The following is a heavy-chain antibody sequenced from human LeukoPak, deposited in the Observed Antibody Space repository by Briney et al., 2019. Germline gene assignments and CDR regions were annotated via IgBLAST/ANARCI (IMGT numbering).Heavy chain of an antibody. CDR3: ARDIGAAGTRTLSDY. J-gene: IGHJ4*02. D-gene: IGHD6-13*01. V-gene: IGHV3-33*01. CDR2: IWYDGSNE. CDR1: GFTFSSYG. Sequence: GGSLRLSCAASGFTFSSYGMHWVRQAPGKGLEWVAVIWYDGSNEYYADSVKGRFTISRDNSKNTLYLQMNSLGAEDTAVYYCARDIGAAGTRTLSDYWGQGTLVTVSS.